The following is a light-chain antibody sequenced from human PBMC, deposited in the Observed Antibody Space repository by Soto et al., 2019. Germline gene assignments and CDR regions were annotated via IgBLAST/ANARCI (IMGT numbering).Light chain of an antibody. Sequence: QSVLTQPASVSGSPGQSITISCTGTSSDVGSYNYVSWYQQHPGKAPKLMIYAVTTRPSGVSSRFSGSKSGNTASLTISGLQAEDEADYYCSSYRSSSTVFGTGTKVTVL. CDR1: SSDVGSYNY. CDR2: AVT. V-gene: IGLV2-14*01. J-gene: IGLJ1*01. CDR3: SSYRSSSTV.